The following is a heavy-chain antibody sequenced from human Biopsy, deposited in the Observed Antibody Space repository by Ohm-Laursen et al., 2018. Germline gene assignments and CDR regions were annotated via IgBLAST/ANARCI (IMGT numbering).Heavy chain of an antibody. CDR1: GGTFTNYA. Sequence: SSVKVSCNASGGTFTNYAISWVRQAPGQGLEWMGGIIPIFGTANYAQKFQGRVTITADESTSTAYMELSSLRSDDTAVYYCARDTKWLASGPIDYWGQGALVTVSS. CDR2: IIPIFGTA. J-gene: IGHJ4*02. CDR3: ARDTKWLASGPIDY. D-gene: IGHD3-22*01. V-gene: IGHV1-69*01.